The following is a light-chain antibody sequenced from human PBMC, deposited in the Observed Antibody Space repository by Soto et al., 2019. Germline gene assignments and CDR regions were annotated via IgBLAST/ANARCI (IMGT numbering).Light chain of an antibody. V-gene: IGKV3-11*01. Sequence: IVITQSPATLSVSPGERATLSCRASQSISNKLVWYQQIPGQAPRLLISGASNRAPGIPARFSGSGSGTDFTLTISSLEPEDFAVYYCQQRSNWPPTFCQGTKVDI. CDR2: GAS. CDR1: QSISNK. CDR3: QQRSNWPPT. J-gene: IGKJ1*01.